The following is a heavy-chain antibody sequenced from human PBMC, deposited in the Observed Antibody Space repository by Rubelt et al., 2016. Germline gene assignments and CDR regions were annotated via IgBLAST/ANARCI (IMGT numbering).Heavy chain of an antibody. CDR3: ARGIAARGDPTRGDFNWFDP. D-gene: IGHD6-6*01. V-gene: IGHV2-5*02. CDR2: IYWAGDN. J-gene: IGHJ5*02. CDR1: GFSLSTSGVS. Sequence: QITLKESGPTLVKPTQTLTLTCPFSGFSLSTSGVSVVWLRQPPGKAMEWLALIYWAGDNPCSTSLQSRLHITQNTSTTQVVRKRPKSEPWETAIYYCARGIAARGDPTRGDFNWFDPWGQGTLVAVSS.